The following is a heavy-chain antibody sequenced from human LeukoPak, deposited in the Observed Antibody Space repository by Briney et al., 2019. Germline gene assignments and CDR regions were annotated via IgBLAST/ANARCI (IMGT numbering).Heavy chain of an antibody. CDR3: ARRGSSTRTGGYYFDY. V-gene: IGHV1-8*03. CDR1: GYTFTSYD. CDR2: MNPNSGNT. J-gene: IGHJ4*02. Sequence: ASVKVSCKASGYTFTSYDINLVRQATGQGLEWMGWMNPNSGNTGYAQKFQGRVTITRNTSISTAYMELSSLRSEDTAVYYCARRGSSTRTGGYYFDYGGQATLVTVSS. D-gene: IGHD2-2*01.